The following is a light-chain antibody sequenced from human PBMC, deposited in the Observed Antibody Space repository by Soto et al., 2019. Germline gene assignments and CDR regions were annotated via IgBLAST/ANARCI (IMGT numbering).Light chain of an antibody. J-gene: IGKJ1*01. V-gene: IGKV2-24*01. Sequence: VLTQTPLSSPVTLGQPASISCSSSQSLVYSDGNTYLSWLQQRPGEPARLLIYQVSNRFSGVPDRFSGSGAGTDITLKISRVEAEDVGVYSCIQLSQFPRTFGQGTKVEIK. CDR2: QVS. CDR3: IQLSQFPRT. CDR1: QSLVYSDGNTY.